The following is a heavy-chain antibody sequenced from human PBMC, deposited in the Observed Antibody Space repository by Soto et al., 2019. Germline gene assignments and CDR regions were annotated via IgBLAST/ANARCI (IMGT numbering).Heavy chain of an antibody. J-gene: IGHJ4*02. CDR1: GYSFTSYW. CDR3: ARRGDRSEY. CDR2: IDPSDSYA. D-gene: IGHD2-15*01. Sequence: GESLKISCKGSGYSFTSYWINWVRQMPGKGLEWMGSIDPSDSYANYSPSFQGHVTISADKSINTAYLQWSSLKASDTAMYYCARRGDRSEYWGQGTLVTVSS. V-gene: IGHV5-10-1*01.